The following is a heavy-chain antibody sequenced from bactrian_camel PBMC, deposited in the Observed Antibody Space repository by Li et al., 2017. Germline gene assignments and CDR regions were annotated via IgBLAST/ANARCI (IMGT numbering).Heavy chain of an antibody. CDR1: GFTFGSYY. D-gene: IGHD2*01. Sequence: HVQLVESGGGLVQPGGSLRLSCAASGFTFGSYYMSWVRQAPGKGLEWVSAISSDGSNTYYADSVKGRFTTSRDNAKNTVYLQMNSLKSEDTALYYCATDAPIRYSGGYYYTERSANYWGQGTQVTVS. J-gene: IGHJ4*01. CDR3: ATDAPIRYSGGYYYTERSANY. CDR2: ISSDGSNT. V-gene: IGHV3-2*01.